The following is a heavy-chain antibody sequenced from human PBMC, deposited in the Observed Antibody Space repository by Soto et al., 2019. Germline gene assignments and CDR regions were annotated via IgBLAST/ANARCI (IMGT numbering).Heavy chain of an antibody. CDR2: ISAYNGNT. CDR3: ARAGGYFDWLLPSYYYYGMDV. Sequence: ASVKVSCKASGYTFTSYGISWVRQAPGQGLEWMGWISAYNGNTNYAQKLQGRVTMTTDTYTRTAYMELRSLRSDDTAVYYCARAGGYFDWLLPSYYYYGMDVWAQGTTVTVSS. CDR1: GYTFTSYG. V-gene: IGHV1-18*01. J-gene: IGHJ6*02. D-gene: IGHD3-9*01.